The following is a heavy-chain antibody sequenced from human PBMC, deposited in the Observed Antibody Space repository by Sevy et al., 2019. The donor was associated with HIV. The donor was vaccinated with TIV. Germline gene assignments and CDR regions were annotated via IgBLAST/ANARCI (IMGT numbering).Heavy chain of an antibody. J-gene: IGHJ4*02. CDR1: GFTFSIYT. Sequence: GGSLRLSCAASGFTFSIYTMSWVRQAPGKGLEWVSTFCFGGSTIHYAGSVKGRFTISRDNSKNTLYLQMNSLRADDTAVYYCAREGCTVPHDYWGQGTRVTVSS. CDR3: AREGCTVPHDY. V-gene: IGHV3-23*01. CDR2: FCFGGSTI. D-gene: IGHD2-8*02.